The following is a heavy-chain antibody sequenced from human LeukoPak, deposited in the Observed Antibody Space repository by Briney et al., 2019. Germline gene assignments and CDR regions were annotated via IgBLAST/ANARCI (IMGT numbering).Heavy chain of an antibody. CDR2: IYYSGST. V-gene: IGHV4-59*01. CDR1: GGSISSYY. J-gene: IGHJ3*02. Sequence: SETLSLTCTVSGGSISSYYWSWIRQPPGKGLEWIGYIYYSGSTNYNPSLKSRVTISVDTSKNQFSLTLSSVTAADTAVYYCARDFHSGAFDIWGQGTMVTVSS. CDR3: ARDFHSGAFDI. D-gene: IGHD6-19*01.